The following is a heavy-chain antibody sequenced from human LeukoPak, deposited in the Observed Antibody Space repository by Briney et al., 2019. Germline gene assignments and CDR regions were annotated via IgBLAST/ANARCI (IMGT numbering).Heavy chain of an antibody. J-gene: IGHJ4*02. V-gene: IGHV3-48*03. CDR3: ARGFGRFGHRFGY. D-gene: IGHD3-10*01. CDR2: MSSRDNTK. CDR1: GFTFSSFE. Sequence: GGSLRLSCAASGFTFSSFEMDWVRQAPGKGLEWISYMSSRDNTKYYAESVRGRFTMSRDNAKNSLSLQMNGLRVEDTAVYYCARGFGRFGHRFGYLGQGTLVTVSS.